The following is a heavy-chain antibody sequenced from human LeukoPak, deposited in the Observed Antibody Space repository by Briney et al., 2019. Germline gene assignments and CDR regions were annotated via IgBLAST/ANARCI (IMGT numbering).Heavy chain of an antibody. J-gene: IGHJ4*02. Sequence: GESLRLSCAASGFIFGSYRMSRVRQVPGKGLEWVANIKQDGSETYYVDSVEGRFTISRDNAKNSLFLQMNSLRADDTALYYCARGVTSAWYLRYYFEYWGQGILVTVSS. CDR2: IKQDGSET. CDR3: ARGVTSAWYLRYYFEY. D-gene: IGHD6-13*01. V-gene: IGHV3-7*03. CDR1: GFIFGSYR.